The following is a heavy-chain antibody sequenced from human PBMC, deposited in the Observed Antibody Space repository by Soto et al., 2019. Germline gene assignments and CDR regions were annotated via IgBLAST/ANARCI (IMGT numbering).Heavy chain of an antibody. J-gene: IGHJ4*02. D-gene: IGHD1-1*01. CDR1: SYAFTTCG. V-gene: IGHV1-18*01. CDR2: ISAHNGNT. Sequence: QVHLVQCGAEVKKPGASVKVSCKGSSYAFTTCGITWVRQAPGQGLEWMGWISAHNGNTNYAQKLQGRVTVTRDTSTSTAYMELRSLRSDDTAVYYCARGRYGDYWGQGALVTVSS. CDR3: ARGRYGDY.